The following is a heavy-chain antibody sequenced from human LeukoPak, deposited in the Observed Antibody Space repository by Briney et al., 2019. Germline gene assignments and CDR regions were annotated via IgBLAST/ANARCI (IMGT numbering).Heavy chain of an antibody. D-gene: IGHD2-2*01. CDR2: INTNTGKP. J-gene: IGHJ4*02. CDR3: ARAASLDY. CDR1: GYTFTSYA. V-gene: IGHV7-4-1*02. Sequence: GASVKVSCTASGYTFTSYAMNWVRQAPGQGLEWMGWINTNTGKPTYAQGFTGRFVFSLGSSVSTAYLQINSLNAEGTAVYYCARAASLDYWGQGTLVTVSS.